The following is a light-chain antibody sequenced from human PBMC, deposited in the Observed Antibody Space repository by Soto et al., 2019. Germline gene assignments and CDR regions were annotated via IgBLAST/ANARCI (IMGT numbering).Light chain of an antibody. Sequence: EIVLTQSPGTLYLSPGERATLSCRASQSVSSSYLAWYQQKPGQAPRLLIYGASSRATGIPDRFSGSGSGTDFTLTISRLEPEDFAVYYCQQYGSSRLTFGGGTKVEIK. CDR3: QQYGSSRLT. V-gene: IGKV3-20*01. CDR1: QSVSSSY. CDR2: GAS. J-gene: IGKJ4*01.